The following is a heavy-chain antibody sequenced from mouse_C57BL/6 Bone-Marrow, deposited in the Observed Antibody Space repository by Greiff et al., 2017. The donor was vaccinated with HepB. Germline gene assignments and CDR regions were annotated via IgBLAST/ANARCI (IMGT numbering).Heavy chain of an antibody. D-gene: IGHD2-3*01. J-gene: IGHJ4*01. Sequence: EVQLQQSGAELVRPGASVKLSCTASGFNITDDYMHWVKRRPEQGLEWIGWIDPENGDTDYATKFQGKATLTADTSSNTDYLQLSSLTSEDTAVYYCTRDGYYDYAMDYWGQGTSVTVSS. CDR3: TRDGYYDYAMDY. CDR1: GFNITDDY. CDR2: IDPENGDT. V-gene: IGHV14-4*01.